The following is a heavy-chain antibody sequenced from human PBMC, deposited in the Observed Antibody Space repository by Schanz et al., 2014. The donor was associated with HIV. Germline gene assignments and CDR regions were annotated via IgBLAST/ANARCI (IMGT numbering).Heavy chain of an antibody. CDR2: ISGSGVST. CDR3: AKDGGSRGRRRGMEV. V-gene: IGHV3-23*04. J-gene: IGHJ6*02. CDR1: GFTFSNFA. Sequence: EVQVVESGGGLVQPGGSLRLSCAASGFTFSNFAMSWVRQAPGKGLEWVSSISGSGVSTFYAGSVKGRFAISRDKSKNTLYLQINSLRIDDTAVYYCAKDGGSRGRRRGMEVWGQGTTVTVSS. D-gene: IGHD3-16*01.